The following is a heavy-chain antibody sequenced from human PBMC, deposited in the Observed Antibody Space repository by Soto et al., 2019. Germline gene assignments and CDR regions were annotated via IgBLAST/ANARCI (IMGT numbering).Heavy chain of an antibody. Sequence: QVQLVQPGGEVKKPGASVKVSCKASGYIFTNYDIGWVRQAPGQGLEWMGWISPYSGNTKYTQKVQGRVTMTTDTSTSTAYMELRSLRSDDTAVYYCVRFASSGWYTGGYWGQGTLVTVSS. CDR1: GYIFTNYD. J-gene: IGHJ4*02. V-gene: IGHV1-18*01. D-gene: IGHD6-19*01. CDR3: VRFASSGWYTGGY. CDR2: ISPYSGNT.